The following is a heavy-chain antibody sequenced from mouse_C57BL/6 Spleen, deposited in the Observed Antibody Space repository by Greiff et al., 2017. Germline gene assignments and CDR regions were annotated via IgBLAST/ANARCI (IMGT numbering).Heavy chain of an antibody. J-gene: IGHJ1*03. CDR1: GFAFSSHL. D-gene: IGHD2-13*01. CDR3: ARGVRGYFHV. CDR2: IYPGDGDT. V-gene: IGHV1-80*01. Sequence: VRLRRFGAEPVYLRASVKISCKSSGFAFSSHLLTWVKQRPGKGLEWIGQIYPGDGDTNYNGKFKGKATLTADKSSSTAYMQLSSLTSEDSAVYFWARGVRGYFHVRGT.